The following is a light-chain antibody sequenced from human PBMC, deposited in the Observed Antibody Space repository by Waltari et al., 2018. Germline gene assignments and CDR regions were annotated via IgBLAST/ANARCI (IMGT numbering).Light chain of an antibody. V-gene: IGKV3-15*01. CDR1: QSIGRD. CDR3: QHFNNWPPWA. Sequence: EILMTQSPATLSVSPGERAPRPCRARQSIGRDLAWYQQRPGQAPRLLIYSATVRATGVPARFSASGSGTEFTLTISSLQSEDVAVYYCQHFNNWPPWAFGQGTKVEIK. J-gene: IGKJ1*01. CDR2: SAT.